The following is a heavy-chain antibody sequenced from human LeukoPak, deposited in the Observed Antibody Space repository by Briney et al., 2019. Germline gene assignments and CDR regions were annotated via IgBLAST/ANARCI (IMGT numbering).Heavy chain of an antibody. V-gene: IGHV1-18*01. CDR3: ARDGCSSTSCYMDY. CDR1: GYTFTSYG. D-gene: IGHD2-2*02. CDR2: ISAYNGNT. J-gene: IGHJ4*02. Sequence: ASVKVSCKASGYTFTSYGISWVRQAPGQGLEWMGWISAYNGNTNYAQKFQGRVTMTRDTSTSTVYMELSSLRSEDTAVYYCARDGCSSTSCYMDYWGQGTLVTVSS.